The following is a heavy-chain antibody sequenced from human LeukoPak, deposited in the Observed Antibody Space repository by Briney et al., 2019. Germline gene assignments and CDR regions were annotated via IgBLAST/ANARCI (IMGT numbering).Heavy chain of an antibody. Sequence: GGSLRLSCAASGFTFSSYWMHWVRQAPGKGLVWVSRINSDGSSTSYADSVRGRFTISRDNAKNTLYLQMNSLRAEDTAVYYCARDYPGYSGYDLFDYWGQGTLVTVSS. CDR1: GFTFSSYW. J-gene: IGHJ4*02. CDR3: ARDYPGYSGYDLFDY. V-gene: IGHV3-74*01. D-gene: IGHD5-12*01. CDR2: INSDGSST.